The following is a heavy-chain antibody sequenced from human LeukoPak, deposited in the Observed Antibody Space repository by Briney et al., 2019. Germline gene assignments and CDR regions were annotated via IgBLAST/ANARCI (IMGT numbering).Heavy chain of an antibody. J-gene: IGHJ4*02. D-gene: IGHD3-22*01. CDR2: ISFDATNK. V-gene: IGHV3-30*18. CDR3: AKDSSADDSSGYSYYFDY. Sequence: PGGSLTLSCAASGFTFSSNGMHWVRQAPGKGLEWVAVISFDATNKCYADSVKCRFTISRDNSKNTLYLQMNSLRAEDTAVYYCAKDSSADDSSGYSYYFDYWGQGTLVTVSS. CDR1: GFTFSSNG.